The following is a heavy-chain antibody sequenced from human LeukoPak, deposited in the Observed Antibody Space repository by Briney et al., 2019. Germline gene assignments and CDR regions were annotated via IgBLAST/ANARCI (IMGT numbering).Heavy chain of an antibody. CDR1: GGSFSGYY. J-gene: IGHJ4*02. CDR2: INHSGST. CDR3: ASVEMATTTFDY. Sequence: PSETLSLTCAVYGGSFSGYYWSWIRQPPGKGLEWIGEINHSGSTNYNPSLKSRVTISVDTSKNQFSLKLSSVTAADTAVYYCASVEMATTTFDYWGQGTLVTVSS. V-gene: IGHV4-34*01. D-gene: IGHD5-24*01.